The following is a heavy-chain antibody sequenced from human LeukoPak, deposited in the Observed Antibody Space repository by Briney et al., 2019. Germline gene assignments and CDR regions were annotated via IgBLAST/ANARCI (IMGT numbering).Heavy chain of an antibody. CDR1: RYTFTSYD. V-gene: IGHV1-8*01. Sequence: ASVKVSCKASRYTFTSYDFNWVRQATGQRPEWMGWMSPNSGDTGYAQKFQDRVTMTGNTSISTAYMELSSLRSDDTAVYYCARGPPNWGYDYWGPGTLVTVSS. CDR2: MSPNSGDT. D-gene: IGHD7-27*01. J-gene: IGHJ4*02. CDR3: ARGPPNWGYDY.